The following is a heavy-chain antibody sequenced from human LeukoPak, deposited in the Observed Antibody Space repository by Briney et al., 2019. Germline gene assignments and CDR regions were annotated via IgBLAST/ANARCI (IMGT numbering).Heavy chain of an antibody. CDR2: ITAYNDNT. CDR3: ARALLWFGDPSHIDY. Sequence: GASVKVSCKASGYTFTSYGISWVRQAPGEGLEWMGWITAYNDNTNYAHKLQGRVTMTTDTSTSTAYMELRSLSSDDTAVYYCARALLWFGDPSHIDYWGQGTLVTASS. V-gene: IGHV1-18*01. CDR1: GYTFTSYG. J-gene: IGHJ4*02. D-gene: IGHD3-10*01.